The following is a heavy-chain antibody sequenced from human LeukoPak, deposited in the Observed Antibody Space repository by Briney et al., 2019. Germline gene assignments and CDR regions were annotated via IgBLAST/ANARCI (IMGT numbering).Heavy chain of an antibody. Sequence: SETLSLTCTVSGGSISSYYWSWIRQPPGKGLEWIGEINHSGSTNYNPSLKSRVTISLDTSKNQFSLKLSSVTAADTAVYYCARGEGGNFDFDYWGQGTLVTVSS. CDR3: ARGEGGNFDFDY. CDR2: INHSGST. CDR1: GGSISSYY. V-gene: IGHV4-34*01. J-gene: IGHJ4*02. D-gene: IGHD4-23*01.